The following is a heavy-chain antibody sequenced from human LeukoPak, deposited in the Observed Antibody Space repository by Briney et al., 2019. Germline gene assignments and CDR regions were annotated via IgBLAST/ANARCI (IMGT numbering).Heavy chain of an antibody. CDR3: AKDRMMAQ. D-gene: IGHD3-16*01. Sequence: GGSLRLSCRASGFTFSDSAMTWVRQAPGKGLEWVSVISTSGANTYYADSVKGRFTISRDDSKNTLFLQMSSLRAEDTAVYYCAKDRMMAQWGQGTLVTVSS. CDR2: ISTSGANT. V-gene: IGHV3-23*01. CDR1: GFTFSDSA. J-gene: IGHJ4*02.